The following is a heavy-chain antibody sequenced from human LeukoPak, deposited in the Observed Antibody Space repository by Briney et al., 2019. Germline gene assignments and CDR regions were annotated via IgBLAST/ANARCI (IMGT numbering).Heavy chain of an antibody. V-gene: IGHV4-39*07. Sequence: SETLSLTCTVSGGSISRSNYYWGWIRQPPGKGLEWIGEINHSGSTNYNPSLKSRVTISVDKSKNQFSLKLSSVTAADTAVYYCARAWEPNWFDPWGQGTLVTVSS. CDR3: ARAWEPNWFDP. J-gene: IGHJ5*02. CDR1: GGSISRSNYY. D-gene: IGHD1-26*01. CDR2: INHSGST.